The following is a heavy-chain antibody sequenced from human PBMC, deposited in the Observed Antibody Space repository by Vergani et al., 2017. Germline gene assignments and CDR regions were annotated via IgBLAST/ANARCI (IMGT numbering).Heavy chain of an antibody. D-gene: IGHD3-10*01. CDR1: GFTFSTFG. V-gene: IGHV3-23*01. CDR2: ISDTDST. J-gene: IGHJ4*02. CDR3: ARILWLGHFVSPGFDF. Sequence: EVQLLESGGNLGRPGGSLRLSCAASGFTFSTFGMSWVRQAPGKGLEWVSTISDTDSTSYADFVKGRFIISRDNSKKTVYLQMNNLRVEDTAVYFCARILWLGHFVSPGFDFWGLGTLVTVSS.